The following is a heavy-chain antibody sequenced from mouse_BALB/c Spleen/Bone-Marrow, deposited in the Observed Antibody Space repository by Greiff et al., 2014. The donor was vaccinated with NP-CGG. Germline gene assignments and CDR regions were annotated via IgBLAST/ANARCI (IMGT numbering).Heavy chain of an antibody. J-gene: IGHJ3*01. Sequence: EVKLVESGGGLVQPGGSLKLSCAASGFDFSRYWMSWVRQAPGKGLEWIGEINPDTSTINYTPSLKDKFIISRDNAKNTLYLQMSKVRSEDTALYYCARQKHYYGYPFVYWGQGTLVTVSA. V-gene: IGHV4-1*02. CDR3: ARQKHYYGYPFVY. D-gene: IGHD1-2*01. CDR2: INPDTSTI. CDR1: GFDFSRYW.